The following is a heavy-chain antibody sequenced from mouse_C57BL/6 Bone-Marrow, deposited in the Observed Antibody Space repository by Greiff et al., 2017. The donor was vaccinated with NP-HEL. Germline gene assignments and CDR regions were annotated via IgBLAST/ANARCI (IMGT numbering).Heavy chain of an antibody. Sequence: EVKLMESGGGLVQSGRSLRLSCATSGFTFSDFYMEWVRQAPGKGLEWIAASRNKANDYTTGYSASVKGRFIVSRDTSQSILYLQMNALRAEDTAIYYCARDADYYGSSPYYAMDYWGQGTSVTVSS. CDR3: ARDADYYGSSPYYAMDY. D-gene: IGHD1-1*01. CDR2: SRNKANDYTT. CDR1: GFTFSDFY. J-gene: IGHJ4*01. V-gene: IGHV7-1*01.